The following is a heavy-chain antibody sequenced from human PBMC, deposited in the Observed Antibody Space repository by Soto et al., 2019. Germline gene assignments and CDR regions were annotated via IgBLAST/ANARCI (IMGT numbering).Heavy chain of an antibody. Sequence: GGSLRLSCAASGFTFSSYAMSWVRQAPGKGLEWVSAISGSGGSTYYADSVKGRFTISRDNSKNTLYLQMNSLRAEDTAVYYCAKPHYYGSGSYLRWFDPWGQGTLVTVSS. V-gene: IGHV3-23*01. CDR2: ISGSGGST. D-gene: IGHD3-10*01. CDR3: AKPHYYGSGSYLRWFDP. J-gene: IGHJ5*02. CDR1: GFTFSSYA.